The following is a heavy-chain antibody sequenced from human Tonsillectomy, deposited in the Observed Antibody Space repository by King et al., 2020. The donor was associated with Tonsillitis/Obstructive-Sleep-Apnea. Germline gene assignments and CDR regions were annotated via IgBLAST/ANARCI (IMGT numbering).Heavy chain of an antibody. J-gene: IGHJ4*02. CDR2: INTNTGNP. CDR1: GYTFTSYA. Sequence: QLVQSGSELKKPGASVKVSCKASGYTFTSYAMNWVRQAPGQGLEWMGWINTNTGNPTYAQGFTGRFVFSLDTSVSTAYLQISSLKAEDTAVYYCATGGVVVPAAMGPYFDYWGQGTLVTVPS. D-gene: IGHD2-2*01. V-gene: IGHV7-4-1*02. CDR3: ATGGVVVPAAMGPYFDY.